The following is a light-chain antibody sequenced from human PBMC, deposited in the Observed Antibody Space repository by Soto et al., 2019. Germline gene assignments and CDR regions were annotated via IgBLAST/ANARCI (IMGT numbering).Light chain of an antibody. Sequence: IQMTQSPSTLSASVGDRVTITCRASQSISSWLAWYQQKPGKAPKLLIYDASSLESGVPSRFSGSGSGTEFTLTISSLQPDDFAAYYCHQYNSYPFTFGGGTKVDIK. CDR3: HQYNSYPFT. CDR1: QSISSW. V-gene: IGKV1-5*01. CDR2: DAS. J-gene: IGKJ4*01.